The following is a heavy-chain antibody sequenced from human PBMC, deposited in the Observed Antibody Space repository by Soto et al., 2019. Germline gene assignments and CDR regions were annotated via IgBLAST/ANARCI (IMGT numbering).Heavy chain of an antibody. CDR3: ARGGYYFDY. Sequence: SETLSLTCTVSGGSISSYYWSWIRQPPGKGLEWIGYIYYSGSTNYNPSLKSRVTISVDASKNQFSLKLSSVTAADTAVYYCARGGYYFDYWGQGTLVTVSS. CDR1: GGSISSYY. V-gene: IGHV4-59*01. J-gene: IGHJ4*02. CDR2: IYYSGST.